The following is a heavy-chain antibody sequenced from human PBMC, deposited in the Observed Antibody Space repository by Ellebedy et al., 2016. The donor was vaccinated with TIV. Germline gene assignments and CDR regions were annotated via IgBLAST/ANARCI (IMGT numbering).Heavy chain of an antibody. J-gene: IGHJ1*01. CDR3: ANHISGYTNNGVEYFQH. Sequence: PGGSLRLSCAASGFTFSGFGMHWVRQAPGKGLEWVAAISYDGRNKYYADSVKCRFTVSRDNSKNTLYLQMNSLIPEDTAVYYCANHISGYTNNGVEYFQHWGQGTLVTVSS. CDR2: ISYDGRNK. D-gene: IGHD6-13*01. CDR1: GFTFSGFG. V-gene: IGHV3-30*18.